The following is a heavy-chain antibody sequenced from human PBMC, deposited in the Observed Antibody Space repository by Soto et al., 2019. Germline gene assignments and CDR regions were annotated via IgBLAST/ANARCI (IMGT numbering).Heavy chain of an antibody. V-gene: IGHV4-59*01. CDR2: IYYSGST. CDR3: ARVGYRTNGVCYIFDP. Sequence: SETLSLTCTVSGGSISSYYWSWIRQPPGKGLEWIGYIYYSGSTNYNPSLKSRVTISVDTSKNQFSLKLSSVTAADTAVYYCARVGYRTNGVCYIFDPWGQGTLVTVSS. CDR1: GGSISSYY. D-gene: IGHD2-8*01. J-gene: IGHJ5*02.